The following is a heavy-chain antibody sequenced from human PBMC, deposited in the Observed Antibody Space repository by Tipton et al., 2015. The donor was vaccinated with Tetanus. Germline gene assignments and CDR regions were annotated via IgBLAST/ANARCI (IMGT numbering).Heavy chain of an antibody. Sequence: QLVQSGAEVKKPGSSVKVSCKASGGTFSSYAISWVRQAPGQRLEWTGAIIPIYGTAYYVQKFQGRVTITADECTSTACMEVGSLRSEDTAVYYCARDRVAVPAADIFPSQFGPYYYYYGMDVWGQGTTVTVSS. CDR1: GGTFSSYA. V-gene: IGHV1-69*01. CDR3: ARDRVAVPAADIFPSQFGPYYYYYGMDV. D-gene: IGHD2-2*01. J-gene: IGHJ6*02. CDR2: IIPIYGTA.